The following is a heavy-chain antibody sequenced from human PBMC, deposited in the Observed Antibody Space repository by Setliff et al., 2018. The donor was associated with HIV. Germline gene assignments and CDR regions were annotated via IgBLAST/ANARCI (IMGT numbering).Heavy chain of an antibody. Sequence: HPGGSLRLSCEASGFTFDVYTMHWVRQAPGKGLEWVSLISGDGARAFDADSVKGRFTMSRDNNKNSLYLQMNSLTTEDTAFYYCAKDKGKDLWFYFDYWVPGTPVKVSS. CDR3: AKDKGKDLWFYFDY. J-gene: IGHJ4*02. CDR2: ISGDGARA. V-gene: IGHV3-43*01. D-gene: IGHD3-10*01. CDR1: GFTFDVYT.